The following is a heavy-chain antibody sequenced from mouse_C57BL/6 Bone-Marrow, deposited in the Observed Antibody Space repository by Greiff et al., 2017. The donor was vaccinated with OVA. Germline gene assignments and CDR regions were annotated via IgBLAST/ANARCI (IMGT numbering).Heavy chain of an antibody. J-gene: IGHJ2*01. V-gene: IGHV1-80*01. CDR3: SRGAY. Sequence: QVQLQQSGAELVKPGASVKISCKASGYAFSNDWMNWVKQRPGKGLEWIGQIYPGDGDINYNGKFKGKATLTADKSSITAYMLFSSLTSEDSAVYFCSRGAYWGQGTTLTVSS. CDR1: GYAFSNDW. CDR2: IYPGDGDI.